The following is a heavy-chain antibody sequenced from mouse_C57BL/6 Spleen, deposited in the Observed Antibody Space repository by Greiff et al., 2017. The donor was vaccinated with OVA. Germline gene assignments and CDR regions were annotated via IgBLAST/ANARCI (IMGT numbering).Heavy chain of an antibody. Sequence: QVQLQQSGPELVKPGASVKISCKASGYAFSSSWMNWVKQRPGKGLEWIGRIYPGDGDTNYNGKFKGKATLTADKSSSTAYMQLSSLTSEDSAVYFCASRAATGFAYWGQGTLVTVSA. CDR2: IYPGDGDT. CDR1: GYAFSSSW. V-gene: IGHV1-82*01. CDR3: ASRAATGFAY. D-gene: IGHD3-1*01. J-gene: IGHJ3*01.